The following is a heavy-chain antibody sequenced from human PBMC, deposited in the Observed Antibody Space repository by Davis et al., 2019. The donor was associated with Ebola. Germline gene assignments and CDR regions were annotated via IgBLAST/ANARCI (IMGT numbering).Heavy chain of an antibody. CDR1: GFTISTNY. J-gene: IGHJ5*02. D-gene: IGHD5-12*01. CDR2: ISGSGETT. Sequence: GESLKISCAASGFTISTNYMSWFRQAPGKGLEWVSGISGSGETTHYADSVKGRLIISRDNSKNTLFLQMNSLSAEDTAVYYCAKDGGYEGWFDPWGQGTLVTVSS. CDR3: AKDGGYEGWFDP. V-gene: IGHV3-23*01.